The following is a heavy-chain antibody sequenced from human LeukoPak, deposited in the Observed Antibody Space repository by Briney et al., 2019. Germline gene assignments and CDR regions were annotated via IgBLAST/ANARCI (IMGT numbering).Heavy chain of an antibody. CDR1: GYTFTGYY. CDR3: AEDSFTGYSSSWCPDY. Sequence: ASVKVSCKASGYTFTGYYMHWVRQAPGQGLEWMGWINPNSGGTNYAQKFQGRVTMTRDTSISTAYMELSSLTSDDTAVYYCAEDSFTGYSSSWCPDYWGQGTLVTVSS. V-gene: IGHV1-2*02. J-gene: IGHJ4*02. CDR2: INPNSGGT. D-gene: IGHD6-13*01.